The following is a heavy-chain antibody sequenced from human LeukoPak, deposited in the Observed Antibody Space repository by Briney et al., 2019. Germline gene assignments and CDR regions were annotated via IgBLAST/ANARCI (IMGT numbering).Heavy chain of an antibody. CDR3: ARAGWVAATGYYYYGMDV. V-gene: IGHV4-59*01. D-gene: IGHD2-15*01. Sequence: SETLSLTCTVFGGSINNYYWSWIRQPPGKGLEWIGYIYYSGSTNYNPSLKSRVTISVDTSKNQFSLKLSSVTAADTAVYYCARAGWVAATGYYYYGMDVWGQGTTVTVSS. CDR1: GGSINNYY. J-gene: IGHJ6*02. CDR2: IYYSGST.